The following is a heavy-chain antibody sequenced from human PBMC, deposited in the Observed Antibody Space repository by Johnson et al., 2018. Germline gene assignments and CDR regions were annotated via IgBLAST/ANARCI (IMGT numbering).Heavy chain of an antibody. Sequence: EVQLVESGGGLVQPGGSLRLSCAASGFTFSSYWMSWVRQAPGKGLEWVANIKQDGSEKYYVDSVKGRFTISRDNAKNSLYLQMNSLRAEDTAVYYCAGDFGDDSGYMDVWGKGTTVTVSS. J-gene: IGHJ6*03. CDR2: IKQDGSEK. V-gene: IGHV3-7*01. CDR3: AGDFGDDSGYMDV. CDR1: GFTFSSYW. D-gene: IGHD4-17*01.